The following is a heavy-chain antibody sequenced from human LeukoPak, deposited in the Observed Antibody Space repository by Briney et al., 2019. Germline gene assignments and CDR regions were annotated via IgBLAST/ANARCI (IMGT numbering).Heavy chain of an antibody. J-gene: IGHJ6*03. CDR1: GYSISSGYY. Sequence: SETLSLTCAVSGYSISSGYYWGWLRQPPGKGLEWIGSIYHSGSTYYNPSLKSRVTISVDTSKNQFSLKLSSVTAADTAVYYCARGGGYDEYYYYYYMDVWGKGTTVTVSS. CDR2: IYHSGST. D-gene: IGHD5-12*01. V-gene: IGHV4-38-2*01. CDR3: ARGGGYDEYYYYYYMDV.